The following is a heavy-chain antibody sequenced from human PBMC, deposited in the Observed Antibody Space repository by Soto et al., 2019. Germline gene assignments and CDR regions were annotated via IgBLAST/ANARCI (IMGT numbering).Heavy chain of an antibody. D-gene: IGHD6-13*01. J-gene: IGHJ4*02. V-gene: IGHV3-21*01. CDR3: VRGAAAVAKDS. Sequence: EVQVVESGGGLVKPGGSLRLSCAASGFTFNTYGMNWIRQGPGKGLEWVPSINSGSADIYYADSVKGRFTISRDNAKNLLYRPMNGLRAEDTAVYYCVRGAAAVAKDSWGQGTLVTVSS. CDR2: INSGSADI. CDR1: GFTFNTYG.